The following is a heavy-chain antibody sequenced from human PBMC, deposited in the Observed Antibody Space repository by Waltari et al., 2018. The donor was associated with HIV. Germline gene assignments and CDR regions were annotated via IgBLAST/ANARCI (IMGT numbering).Heavy chain of an antibody. Sequence: QVQLQESGPGLVKPSQTLSLPCTVSGGSISRGSYYWRWIRQPAGKGLEWIGRVYINGDTDYNSSLKSRVTISIDTSKNQFSLNLSSVTAADTAVYYCARDLGSSGPEDIWGQGTLVTVSS. CDR3: ARDLGSSGPEDI. V-gene: IGHV4-61*02. J-gene: IGHJ3*02. D-gene: IGHD3-22*01. CDR1: GGSISRGSYY. CDR2: VYINGDT.